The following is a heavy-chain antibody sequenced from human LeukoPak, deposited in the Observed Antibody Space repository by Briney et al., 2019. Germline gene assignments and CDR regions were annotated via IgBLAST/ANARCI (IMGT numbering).Heavy chain of an antibody. J-gene: IGHJ4*02. CDR3: ARAALCGGDCYGDY. D-gene: IGHD2-21*02. CDR2: INPNSGGT. V-gene: IGHV1-2*06. CDR1: GYTFTGYY. Sequence: ASVKVSCKASGYTFTGYYMHWVRQAPGQGLEWMGRINPNSGGTNYAQKFQGGVTMTRDTSISTAYMELSRLRSDDTAVYYCARAALCGGDCYGDYWGQGTLVTVSS.